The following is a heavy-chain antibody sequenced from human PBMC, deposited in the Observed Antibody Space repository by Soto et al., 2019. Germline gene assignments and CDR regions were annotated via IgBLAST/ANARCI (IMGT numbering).Heavy chain of an antibody. D-gene: IGHD3-3*01. V-gene: IGHV3-33*01. Sequence: SLRLSCAASGFTFRSYGMHWVRQAPGKGLEWVAVIWYDGSNKYYADSVKGRFTISRDNSKNTLYLQMNRLRAEDTAVYYCARDFWSGYSYYYYGMDVWGQGTTVTVSS. J-gene: IGHJ6*02. CDR2: IWYDGSNK. CDR3: ARDFWSGYSYYYYGMDV. CDR1: GFTFRSYG.